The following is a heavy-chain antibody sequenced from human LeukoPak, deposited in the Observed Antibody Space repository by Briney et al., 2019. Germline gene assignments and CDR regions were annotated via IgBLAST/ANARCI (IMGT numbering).Heavy chain of an antibody. D-gene: IGHD6-13*01. CDR3: AKDPAAAGTTLVY. Sequence: GGSLRLSCAASGFTFSSYAMSWVRQAPGKGLEWVSAISGSGGSTYYADSVKGPFTISRDNSKNTLYLQMNSLRAEDTAVYYCAKDPAAAGTTLVYWGQGTLVTVSS. V-gene: IGHV3-23*01. CDR2: ISGSGGST. CDR1: GFTFSSYA. J-gene: IGHJ4*02.